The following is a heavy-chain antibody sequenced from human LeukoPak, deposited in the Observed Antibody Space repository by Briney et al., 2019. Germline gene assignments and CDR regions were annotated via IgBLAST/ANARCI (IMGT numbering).Heavy chain of an antibody. D-gene: IGHD5-12*01. J-gene: IGHJ4*02. CDR2: ITGDGSST. Sequence: QAGGSLRLSCAASGFTFSSYWMHWVRQAPGKGLVWVSRITGDGSSTSYADSVEGRFTISRDNAKNTLYLQMSSLRAEDTAVYYCARGRSAYAWDYWGQGTLVTVSS. V-gene: IGHV3-74*01. CDR3: ARGRSAYAWDY. CDR1: GFTFSSYW.